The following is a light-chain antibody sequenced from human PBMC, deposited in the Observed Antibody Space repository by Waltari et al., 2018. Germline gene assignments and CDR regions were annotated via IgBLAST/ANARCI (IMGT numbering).Light chain of an antibody. Sequence: QSVLTQPPSASGTPGQRVTISCSGSSSNIGSNYVYWYQQLPATAPKLLIYRNNQRPSGVPDRFSGSKSGTSASLAISGLRSEDEADYYCAAWDDSLSGRLFGGGTKLTVL. V-gene: IGLV1-47*01. CDR2: RNN. J-gene: IGLJ3*02. CDR3: AAWDDSLSGRL. CDR1: SSNIGSNY.